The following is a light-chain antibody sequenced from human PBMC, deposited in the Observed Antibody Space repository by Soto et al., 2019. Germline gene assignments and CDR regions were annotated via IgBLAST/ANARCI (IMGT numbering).Light chain of an antibody. CDR2: DVS. V-gene: IGLV2-14*03. CDR1: PNDVGASDY. Sequence: QSALTQPASVSGSPGQSITISCTGTPNDVGASDYVSWYQHHPGKAPRLMIFDVSDRPSGVSNRFSGSKSGNTASLTISGLQAEDEADYYCTAYTTGDTLAFGGGTKLTVL. CDR3: TAYTTGDTLA. J-gene: IGLJ2*01.